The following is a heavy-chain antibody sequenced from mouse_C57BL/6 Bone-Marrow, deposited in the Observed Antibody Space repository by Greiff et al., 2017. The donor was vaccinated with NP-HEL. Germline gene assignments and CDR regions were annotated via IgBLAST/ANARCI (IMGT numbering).Heavy chain of an antibody. CDR3: ARTWYFDV. Sequence: VQLQESGPELVKPGASVEISCKASGYAFSSSWMNWVKQRPGKGLEWIGRIYPGDGDTNYNGKFKGKATLTADKSSSTAYMQLSSLTSEDSAVYFRARTWYFDVWGTGTTVTVSS. J-gene: IGHJ1*03. CDR1: GYAFSSSW. V-gene: IGHV1-82*01. CDR2: IYPGDGDT.